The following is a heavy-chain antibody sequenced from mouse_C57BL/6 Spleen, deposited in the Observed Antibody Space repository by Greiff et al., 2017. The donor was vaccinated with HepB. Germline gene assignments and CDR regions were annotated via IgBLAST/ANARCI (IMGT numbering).Heavy chain of an antibody. CDR3: ARGGLLYRLGAMDY. Sequence: QVQLQQPGAELVKPGASVKLSCKASGYTFTSYWMHWVKQRPGQGLEWIGMIHPNSGSTNYNEKFKSKATLTVDKSSSTAYMQLSSLTSEDSAVYYCARGGLLYRLGAMDYWGQGTSVTVSS. D-gene: IGHD2-12*01. V-gene: IGHV1-64*01. CDR1: GYTFTSYW. J-gene: IGHJ4*01. CDR2: IHPNSGST.